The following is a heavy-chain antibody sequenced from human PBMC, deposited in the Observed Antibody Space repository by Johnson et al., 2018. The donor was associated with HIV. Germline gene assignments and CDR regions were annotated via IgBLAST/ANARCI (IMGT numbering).Heavy chain of an antibody. CDR1: GFTFSSYD. J-gene: IGHJ3*02. D-gene: IGHD4-11*01. V-gene: IGHV3-13*01. CDR3: ARRSIRSDGFAI. CDR2: IDTAGDT. Sequence: MQLVESGGGVVQPGRSLRLSCAASGFTFSSYDMHWVRQATGKGLEWVSEIDTAGDTYYPGSVKGRFNTSRENDKNSLYRKMNSLRAGDTAVYDCARRSIRSDGFAIWCPGPMVTVSS.